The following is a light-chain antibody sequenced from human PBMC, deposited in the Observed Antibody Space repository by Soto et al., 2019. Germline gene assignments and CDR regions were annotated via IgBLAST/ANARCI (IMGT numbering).Light chain of an antibody. Sequence: EIVLTHSPDTLSVSPAETKTVSLIASESVSSNITWYQQKAGQAHRHLLYGASTKATGIPARLSVSGSRTEFTLTISTLQSEEVAIYYCQQYNSWPPYTFGQGTK. J-gene: IGKJ2*01. CDR1: ESVSSN. V-gene: IGKV3-15*01. CDR3: QQYNSWPPYT. CDR2: GAS.